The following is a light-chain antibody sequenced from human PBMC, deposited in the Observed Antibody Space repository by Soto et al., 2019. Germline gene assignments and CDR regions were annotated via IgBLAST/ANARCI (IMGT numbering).Light chain of an antibody. V-gene: IGLV2-14*03. CDR1: SSDIGGYNY. J-gene: IGLJ2*01. CDR2: DVT. CDR3: SSYTSCHTRV. Sequence: QSALTQPASVSGSPGQSITISCTGTSSDIGGYNYVSWYQQHPGKAPKLMIYDVTNRPSGVSDRFSGSKSGNTASLTISGLQTEDEADYYCSSYTSCHTRVFGGGTKLTVL.